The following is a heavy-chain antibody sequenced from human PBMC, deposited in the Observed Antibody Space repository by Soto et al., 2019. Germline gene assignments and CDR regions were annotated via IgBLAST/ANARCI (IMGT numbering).Heavy chain of an antibody. CDR2: IYPGDSDT. CDR1: GYSFTSYW. D-gene: IGHD3-9*01. V-gene: IGHV5-51*01. CDR3: ARHRADILTGYYIDY. Sequence: GAALKSSCKGSGYSFTSYWIGWVRQMPGKGLEWMGIIYPGDSDTRYSPSFQGQVTISADKSISTAYLQWSSLKASDTAMYYCARHRADILTGYYIDYWGQGTLVTVSS. J-gene: IGHJ4*02.